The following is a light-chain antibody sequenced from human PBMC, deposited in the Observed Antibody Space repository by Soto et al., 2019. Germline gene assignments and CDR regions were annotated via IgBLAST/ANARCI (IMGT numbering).Light chain of an antibody. J-gene: IGKJ1*01. Sequence: EIGLSQSPATPSLSPGERATLSCRASQSVSIYLAWYQQKSGQAPRLLIYDASNRATGIPARFSGSGSGTDFTLTISSLEPEDFAVYYCQQYGSSPKTFGQGTKVDIK. CDR3: QQYGSSPKT. V-gene: IGKV3-11*01. CDR1: QSVSIY. CDR2: DAS.